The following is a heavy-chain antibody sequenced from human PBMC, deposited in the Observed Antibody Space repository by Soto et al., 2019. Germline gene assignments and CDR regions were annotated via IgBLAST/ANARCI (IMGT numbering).Heavy chain of an antibody. J-gene: IGHJ6*02. V-gene: IGHV4-34*01. CDR2: INHSGST. Sequence: PSETLSLTCAVYGGSFSGYYWSWIRQPPGKGLEWIGEINHSGSTNYNPSLKSRVTISVDTSKNQFSLKLSSVTAADTAVYYCAREGVNRGYYYYYGMDVWGQGTPVTVYS. CDR1: GGSFSGYY. CDR3: AREGVNRGYYYYYGMDV. D-gene: IGHD2-8*01.